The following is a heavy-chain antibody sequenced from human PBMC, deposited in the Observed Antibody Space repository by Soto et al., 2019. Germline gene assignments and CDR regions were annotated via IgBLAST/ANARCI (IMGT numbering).Heavy chain of an antibody. J-gene: IGHJ4*02. V-gene: IGHV1-2*02. Sequence: ASVKVSCKASGYTFTDHYIHWVRPAPEQGPEWMGEISCESGGTKFAQRFQGRVTLTRDTPITTVYMELNNLRPDDAAVYYCGTVRKSGRDLYYWGQGTLVNLSS. CDR3: GTVRKSGRDLYY. CDR1: GYTFTDHY. CDR2: ISCESGGT.